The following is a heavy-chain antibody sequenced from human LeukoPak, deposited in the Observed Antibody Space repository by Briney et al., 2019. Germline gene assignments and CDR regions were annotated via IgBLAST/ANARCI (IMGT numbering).Heavy chain of an antibody. D-gene: IGHD6-19*01. CDR2: ISYDGSNK. CDR1: GFTFSSYA. J-gene: IGHJ4*02. V-gene: IGHV3-30-3*01. Sequence: HAGGSLRLSCAASGFTFSSYAMHWVRQAPGKGLEWVAVISYDGSNKYYADSVKGRFTISRDNSKNTLYLQMNSLRAEDTAVYYCARESVAGTTFDYWGQGILVTVSS. CDR3: ARESVAGTTFDY.